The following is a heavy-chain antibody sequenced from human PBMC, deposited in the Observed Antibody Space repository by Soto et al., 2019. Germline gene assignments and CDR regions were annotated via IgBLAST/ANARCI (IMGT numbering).Heavy chain of an antibody. CDR3: YCSRSLFLMQGDI. J-gene: IGHJ3*02. V-gene: IGHV1-58*02. D-gene: IGHD2-2*01. CDR1: GFTFTSSA. CDR2: IVVGSGNT. Sequence: SVKVSCKASGFTFTSSAMQWVRQARGQRLEWIGWIVVGSGNTNYAQKFQERVTITRDMSTSTAYMELSSLRSEDTAVYYCYCSRSLFLMQGDIWGQGTMVTVSS.